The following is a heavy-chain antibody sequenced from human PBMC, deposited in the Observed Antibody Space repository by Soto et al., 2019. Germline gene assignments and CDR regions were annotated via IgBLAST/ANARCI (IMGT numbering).Heavy chain of an antibody. Sequence: QVQLQQWGAGLLKPSETLSLTCAVYGWSFSGYYWSWIRQPPGKGLEWLGEINHSGSTNYTPSLMSRVTISVDTSKNQFALKLSSVTAADTAVYYCPRPSLDCSSTSCSQLGYYFDYCGQGTLVTVSS. J-gene: IGHJ4*02. CDR1: GWSFSGYY. V-gene: IGHV4-34*01. D-gene: IGHD2-2*01. CDR2: INHSGST. CDR3: PRPSLDCSSTSCSQLGYYFDY.